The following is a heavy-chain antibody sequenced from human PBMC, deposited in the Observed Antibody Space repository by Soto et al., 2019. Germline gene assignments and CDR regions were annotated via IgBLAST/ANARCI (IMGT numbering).Heavy chain of an antibody. CDR1: GDTLTELS. CDR3: AIERERYCSSTMCHIHNTFHY. Sequence: ASVKVSCKGSGDTLTELSMHWVRQAPAKGLEWMGGFDPEDGEAIYAQKFQVRVTMNEDTATDTALTDLSSLTSDATAVYYCAIERERYCSSTMCHIHNTFHYWGRG. CDR2: FDPEDGEA. D-gene: IGHD2-2*01. V-gene: IGHV1-24*01. J-gene: IGHJ2*01.